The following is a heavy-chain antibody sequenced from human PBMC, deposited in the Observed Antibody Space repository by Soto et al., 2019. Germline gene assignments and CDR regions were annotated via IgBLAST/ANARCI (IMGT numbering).Heavy chain of an antibody. CDR1: GFTFSSSD. V-gene: IGHV3-48*03. CDR3: ARRGSR. CDR2: IHPGGQTI. Sequence: GSLRLSCAASGFTFSSSDMYWVRQAPGKGLEWISYIHPGGQTIFYAESVKGRFTISRDNAKHSVYLQMNSLRAEDTAVYYCARRGSRWGRGTKVTVS. D-gene: IGHD2-15*01. J-gene: IGHJ3*01.